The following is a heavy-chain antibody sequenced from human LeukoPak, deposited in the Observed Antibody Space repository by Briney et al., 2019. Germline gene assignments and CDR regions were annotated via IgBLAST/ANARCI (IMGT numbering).Heavy chain of an antibody. CDR1: GYTFTSHG. J-gene: IGHJ4*02. CDR2: ISAYNGNT. Sequence: ASVKVSCKASGYTFTSHGISWVRQAPGQGLEWMGWISAYNGNTNYAQKLQGRVTMTTDTSTSTAYMELRSLRSDDTAVYYCARVLLPRHSMTTPLHGDYWGQGTLVTVSS. CDR3: ARVLLPRHSMTTPLHGDY. D-gene: IGHD4-11*01. V-gene: IGHV1-18*01.